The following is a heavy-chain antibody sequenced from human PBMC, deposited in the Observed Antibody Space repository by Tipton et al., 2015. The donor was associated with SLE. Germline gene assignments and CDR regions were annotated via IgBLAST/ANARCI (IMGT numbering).Heavy chain of an antibody. D-gene: IGHD3-3*01. V-gene: IGHV4-34*01. CDR3: ARGTCGVVTIPYYYYSMDG. J-gene: IGHJ6*02. CDR2: IDRRGNT. Sequence: TLSLTCAVYGGSFSAHYWRRPWIRQPPGKGLGWIGDIDRRGNTKYNPSLKRRVTISVDTSKNQFSLKLSSVTAADTAVYYCARGTCGVVTIPYYYYSMDGWGQGTTVTVSS. CDR1: GGSFSAHY.